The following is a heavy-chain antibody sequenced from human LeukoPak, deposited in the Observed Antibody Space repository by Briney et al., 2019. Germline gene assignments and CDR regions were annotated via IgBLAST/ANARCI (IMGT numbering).Heavy chain of an antibody. CDR3: ARGQSLNDY. CDR2: INPKSGGT. Sequence: GASVKVSCKASGYSFIGYYMHWVRQAPGQGLEWMGWINPKSGGTDYEQKFQGRVTMTRDTSISTAYMELSRLRYDDTALYYCARGQSLNDYWGQGTLVTVSS. J-gene: IGHJ4*02. CDR1: GYSFIGYY. V-gene: IGHV1-2*02.